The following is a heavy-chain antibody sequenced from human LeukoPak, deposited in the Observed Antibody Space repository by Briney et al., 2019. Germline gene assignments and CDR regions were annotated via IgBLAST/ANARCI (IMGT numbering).Heavy chain of an antibody. CDR2: ISYDGSNK. V-gene: IGHV3-30*04. Sequence: GGSLRLSCAASGFTFSSYAMHWVRQAPGKGLEWVAVISYDGSNKYYADSVKGRFTISRDNAKNSLYLQMNSLRAEDAAVYYCARDQGVYYDSRNDAFDIWGQGTMVTVSS. CDR1: GFTFSSYA. D-gene: IGHD3-22*01. CDR3: ARDQGVYYDSRNDAFDI. J-gene: IGHJ3*02.